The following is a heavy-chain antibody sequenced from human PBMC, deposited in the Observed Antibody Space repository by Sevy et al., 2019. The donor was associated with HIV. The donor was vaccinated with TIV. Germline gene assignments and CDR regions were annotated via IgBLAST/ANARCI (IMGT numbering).Heavy chain of an antibody. D-gene: IGHD1-26*01. Sequence: ETLSLTCTVSGGSVSSDTYYWSWIRQPPGKGLECIGYIYYSGTSNYNPSLKSRVTISVDTSKNQFSLKLTSVTAADTALYYCARVGGLTDYGMDVWGQGTTVTVSS. J-gene: IGHJ6*02. V-gene: IGHV4-61*01. CDR3: ARVGGLTDYGMDV. CDR1: GGSVSSDTYY. CDR2: IYYSGTS.